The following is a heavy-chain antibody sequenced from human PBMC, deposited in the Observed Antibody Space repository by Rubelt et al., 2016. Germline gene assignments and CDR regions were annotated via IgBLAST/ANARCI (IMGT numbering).Heavy chain of an antibody. V-gene: IGHV3-48*02. J-gene: IGHJ4*02. D-gene: IGHD2-2*01. Sequence: EVQLVESGGGLVQPGGSLRLSCAASGFTVSSNYMRWVRQAPGKGLEWVSYISSSNSTIYYADSVKGRFTISRDNAKNSLYLQMNSLRDEDTAVYYCATQGYCSSTSCYGAYWGQGTLVTVSS. CDR3: ATQGYCSSTSCYGAY. CDR2: ISSSNSTI. CDR1: GFTVSSNY.